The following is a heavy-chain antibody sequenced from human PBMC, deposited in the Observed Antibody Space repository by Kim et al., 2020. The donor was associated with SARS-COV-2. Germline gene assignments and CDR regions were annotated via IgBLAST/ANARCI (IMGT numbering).Heavy chain of an antibody. D-gene: IGHD3-10*01. J-gene: IGHJ4*02. CDR1: GGSFSGYY. CDR3: ARATITMVRGVIRIPLYYFDY. V-gene: IGHV4-34*01. CDR2: INHSGST. Sequence: SETLSLTCAVYGGSFSGYYWSWIRQPPGKGLEWIGEINHSGSTNYKPSLKSRVTISVDTSKNQFSLKLSSVTAADTAVYYCARATITMVRGVIRIPLYYFDYWGQGTLVTVSS.